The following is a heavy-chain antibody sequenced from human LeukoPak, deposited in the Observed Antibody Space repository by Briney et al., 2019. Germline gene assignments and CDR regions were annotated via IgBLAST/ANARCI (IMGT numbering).Heavy chain of an antibody. V-gene: IGHV3-21*01. D-gene: IGHD2-2*01. CDR2: ISKSTRYI. Sequence: GGSLRLSCAASGFNFKSYSMKWVRQTPGKGLEWVSSISKSTRYIYYADSVKGRFIIARDNAQNSLYLQMNSLRAEDTAIYYCARGVVIVPAAHTDYYHYGMDVWGQGTTVTVSS. CDR1: GFNFKSYS. CDR3: ARGVVIVPAAHTDYYHYGMDV. J-gene: IGHJ6*02.